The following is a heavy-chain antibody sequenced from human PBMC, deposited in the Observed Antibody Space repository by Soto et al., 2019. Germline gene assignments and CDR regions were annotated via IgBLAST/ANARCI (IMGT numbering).Heavy chain of an antibody. CDR3: ARDQSGYVGHGY. CDR1: GGSISSGGYS. J-gene: IGHJ4*02. V-gene: IGHV4-30-2*01. D-gene: IGHD5-12*01. CDR2: IYHSGST. Sequence: SETLSLTCAVSGGSISSGGYSWSWIRQPPGKGLEWIGYIYHSGSTYYNPSLKSRVTISVDRSKNQFSLKLSSVTAADTAVYYCARDQSGYVGHGYWGQGTLVTVSS.